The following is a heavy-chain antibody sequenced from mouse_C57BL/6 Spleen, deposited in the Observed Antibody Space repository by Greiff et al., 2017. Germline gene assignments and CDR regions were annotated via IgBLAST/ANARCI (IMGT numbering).Heavy chain of an antibody. D-gene: IGHD2-1*01. V-gene: IGHV7-3*01. Sequence: EVQLVESGGGLVQPGGSLSLSCAASGFTFTDYYMSWVRQPPGKALEWLGFIRNKANGYTTEYSASVKVRFTISRDNSQSILYLQMNALGAEDSATYYCARLYGNYVWYFDVWGTGTTVTVSS. CDR2: IRNKANGYTT. CDR3: ARLYGNYVWYFDV. CDR1: GFTFTDYY. J-gene: IGHJ1*03.